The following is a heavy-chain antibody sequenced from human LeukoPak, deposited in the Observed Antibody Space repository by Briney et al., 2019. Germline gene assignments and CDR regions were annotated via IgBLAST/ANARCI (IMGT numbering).Heavy chain of an antibody. Sequence: PGGSLRLSCAASGFTFSSYAMSWVRQAPGKGLEWVSAISGSGGSTYYADSVKGRFTISRDNSKNTLYLQMNSLRAEDTAVYYCAKDTIPGRWEPYYFDYGGQGTLVTVSS. CDR1: GFTFSSYA. V-gene: IGHV3-23*01. J-gene: IGHJ4*02. CDR2: ISGSGGST. D-gene: IGHD1-26*01. CDR3: AKDTIPGRWEPYYFDY.